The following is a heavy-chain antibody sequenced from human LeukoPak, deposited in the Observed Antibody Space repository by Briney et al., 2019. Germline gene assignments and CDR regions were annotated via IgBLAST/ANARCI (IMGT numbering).Heavy chain of an antibody. CDR2: ISGNGGST. CDR3: AKGGRLPYSGSDGYFDY. CDR1: GFTFSSYA. D-gene: IGHD1-26*01. Sequence: PGGSLRLSCAASGFTFSSYAMSWVRQAPGRGLEWVSAISGNGGSTYYADSVKGRFTISRDNSKNTLYLQMNSLRAEDTAVYYCAKGGRLPYSGSDGYFDYWGQGTLVTVSS. J-gene: IGHJ4*02. V-gene: IGHV3-23*01.